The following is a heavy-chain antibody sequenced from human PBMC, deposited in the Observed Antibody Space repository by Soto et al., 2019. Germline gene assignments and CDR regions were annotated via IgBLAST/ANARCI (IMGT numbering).Heavy chain of an antibody. CDR3: AKDQRWGGSSSSFFPLGPPHYGYYFDY. V-gene: IGHV3-23*01. J-gene: IGHJ4*02. CDR2: ISGSGGST. D-gene: IGHD6-6*01. Sequence: EVQLLESGGGLVQPGGSLRLSCAASGFTFSSYAMSWVRQAPGKGLEWVSAISGSGGSTYYADSVKGRFTISRDNSKNTLYLQMNSLRAEDTAVYYCAKDQRWGGSSSSFFPLGPPHYGYYFDYWGQGTLVTVSS. CDR1: GFTFSSYA.